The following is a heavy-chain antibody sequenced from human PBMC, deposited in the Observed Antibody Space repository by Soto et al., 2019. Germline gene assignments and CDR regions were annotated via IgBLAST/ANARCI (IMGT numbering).Heavy chain of an antibody. J-gene: IGHJ4*02. Sequence: QVHLVQSGAEVKKPGASVKVSCKGSGYTFNTYGITWVRKAPGQGLEWMGWISAHNGNTNYAQKLQGRVTVTRDTATSPAYMELRSLRSDDTAVYYCARGRYGDYWGQGALVTGSS. CDR1: GYTFNTYG. D-gene: IGHD1-1*01. CDR2: ISAHNGNT. CDR3: ARGRYGDY. V-gene: IGHV1-18*01.